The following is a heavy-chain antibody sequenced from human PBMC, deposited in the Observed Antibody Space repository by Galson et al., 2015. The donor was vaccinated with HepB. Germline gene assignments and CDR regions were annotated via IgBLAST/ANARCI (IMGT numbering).Heavy chain of an antibody. D-gene: IGHD1-26*01. CDR2: INSDGSST. V-gene: IGHV3-74*01. Sequence: SLRLSCAASGFTFSRYWMHWVRQAPGKGLVWVSRINSDGSSTRYADSVKGRFTISRDNAKNTLYVQMNSLRAEDTAVYYCARGDRELPSDYWGQGTLVTVSS. CDR1: GFTFSRYW. CDR3: ARGDRELPSDY. J-gene: IGHJ4*02.